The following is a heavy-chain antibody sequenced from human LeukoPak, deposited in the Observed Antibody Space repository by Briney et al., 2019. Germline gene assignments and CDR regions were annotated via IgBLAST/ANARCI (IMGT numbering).Heavy chain of an antibody. CDR1: GFTFSGHS. Sequence: GGSLRLSCAASGFTFSGHSMTWVRQTPGKGLEWVSVVFGNGVKTYYADSLKGRFTISRDNSKSTLYLQMNSLRADDTAVYYCARVGDWSNYFGMDAWGQGTTVSVSS. D-gene: IGHD3-16*01. V-gene: IGHV3-23*01. J-gene: IGHJ6*02. CDR3: ARVGDWSNYFGMDA. CDR2: VFGNGVKT.